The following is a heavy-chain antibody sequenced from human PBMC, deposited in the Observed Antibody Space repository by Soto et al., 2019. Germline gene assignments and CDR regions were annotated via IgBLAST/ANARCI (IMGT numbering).Heavy chain of an antibody. CDR2: INPSGGST. J-gene: IGHJ6*02. D-gene: IGHD3-16*01. CDR3: ARAVRPFGAASGTYGMDV. Sequence: ASVKVSCKASGYTFTSYYMHWVRQAPGQGLEWMGIINPSGGSTSYAQKFQGRVTMTRDTSTSTVYMELSSLRSEDTAVYYCARAVRPFGAASGTYGMDVWGQGTTVTVSS. V-gene: IGHV1-46*01. CDR1: GYTFTSYY.